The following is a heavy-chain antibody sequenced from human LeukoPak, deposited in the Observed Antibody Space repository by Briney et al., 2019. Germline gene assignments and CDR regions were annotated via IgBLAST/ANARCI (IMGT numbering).Heavy chain of an antibody. V-gene: IGHV4-4*02. CDR3: ARSKKSMALMAHFDY. CDR1: GGSISSSNW. CDR2: IYHSGST. Sequence: PSETLSLTCAVSGGSISSSNWWSWVRQPPGKGLEWIGEIYHSGSTNYNPSLKSRVTISVDKSKNQFSLKLSSVTAADTAVYYCARSKKSMALMAHFDYWGQGTLVTVSS. J-gene: IGHJ4*02. D-gene: IGHD5-24*01.